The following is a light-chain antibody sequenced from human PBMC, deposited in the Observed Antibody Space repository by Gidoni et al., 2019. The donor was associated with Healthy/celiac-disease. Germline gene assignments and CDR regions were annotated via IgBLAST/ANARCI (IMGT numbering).Light chain of an antibody. J-gene: IGKJ4*01. CDR2: DAS. CDR3: QQWVT. Sequence: EIVLTQSPATLSLSPGERATLSCRASQSVSSYLAWYQQKPGQAPRLLIYDASNRATGITARFSGSGSGTDFTLTISSLEPEDFAVYYCQQWVTFGGXTKVEIK. V-gene: IGKV3-11*01. CDR1: QSVSSY.